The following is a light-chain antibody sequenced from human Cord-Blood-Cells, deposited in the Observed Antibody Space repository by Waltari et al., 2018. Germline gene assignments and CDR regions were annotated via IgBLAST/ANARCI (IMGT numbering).Light chain of an antibody. CDR1: SSYVGGYNY. Sequence: QSALTQPRSVSGSPGQSVTISCTGTSSYVGGYNYVSWYQQHPGKAPKLMFYDVSKRPSGVPDRFSGSKSGNTASLTISGLQAEDEADYYCCSYAGSYTWVFGGGTKLTVL. CDR2: DVS. CDR3: CSYAGSYTWV. V-gene: IGLV2-11*01. J-gene: IGLJ3*02.